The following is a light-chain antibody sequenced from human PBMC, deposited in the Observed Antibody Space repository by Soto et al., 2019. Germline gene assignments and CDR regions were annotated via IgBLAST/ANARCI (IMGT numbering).Light chain of an antibody. J-gene: IGKJ4*01. CDR1: QSVNSY. Sequence: EIVLTQSPATLSLSPGERATLSCRASQSVNSYLAWYQQKPGQGPRLLIYDASNRATGIPARFSGSGSGTDFTLTISSQEPEDFAVYYCQQRSNWPALTFGGGTKVEIK. CDR3: QQRSNWPALT. CDR2: DAS. V-gene: IGKV3-11*01.